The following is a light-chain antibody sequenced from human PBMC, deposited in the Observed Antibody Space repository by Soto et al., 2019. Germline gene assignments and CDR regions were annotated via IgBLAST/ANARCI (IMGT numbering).Light chain of an antibody. J-gene: IGKJ4*01. CDR3: QQYGTSPLT. Sequence: ETVLTQSPGTLSLSPGERATLSCRASQSVKNDYLAWYQQRPGLAPRLLIFGASDRATGIPDRFSGSGSGTDFTLTISRLEPEDFAIYYCQQYGTSPLTFGGGTKVDIK. V-gene: IGKV3-20*01. CDR2: GAS. CDR1: QSVKNDY.